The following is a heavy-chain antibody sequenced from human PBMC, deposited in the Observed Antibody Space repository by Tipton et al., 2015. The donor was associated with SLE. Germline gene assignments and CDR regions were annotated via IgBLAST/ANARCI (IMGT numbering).Heavy chain of an antibody. V-gene: IGHV1-8*01. J-gene: IGHJ6*03. Sequence: QLVQSGAEVKKPGASVKASCKASGYAFTSHDIHWVRQATGQGPEWMGWMNPNSVTTGFAQKFQGRVSLTRDTSTSTAYLELFSLRSGDTAIYYCARGHLDRRAYYSYLDVWGTGTTVTVSS. CDR3: ARGHLDRRAYYSYLDV. CDR2: MNPNSVTT. D-gene: IGHD1-1*01. CDR1: GYAFTSHD.